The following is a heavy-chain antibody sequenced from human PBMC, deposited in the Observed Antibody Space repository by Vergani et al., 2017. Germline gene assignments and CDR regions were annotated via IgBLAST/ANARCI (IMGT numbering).Heavy chain of an antibody. J-gene: IGHJ6*03. Sequence: QVQLVQSGAEVKKPGASVKVSCKASGYTFTSYYMHWVRQAPGQGLEWMGYLDPENDKTVYAEKFQGRVSMTEDTSAGTAYMELSRLRSEDTAVYYCATDSSTIGFYMDVWGKGTTIIVSS. CDR3: ATDSSTIGFYMDV. D-gene: IGHD3-16*01. CDR1: GYTFTSYY. CDR2: LDPENDKT. V-gene: IGHV1-2*02.